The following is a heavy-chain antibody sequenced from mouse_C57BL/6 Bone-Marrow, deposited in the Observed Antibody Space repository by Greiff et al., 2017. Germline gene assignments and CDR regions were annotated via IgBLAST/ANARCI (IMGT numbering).Heavy chain of an antibody. Sequence: VQLQQSGAELVRPGASVKLSCTASGFNIKDDYMPWVKQRPEQGLEWIGWIDPENGDTEYASKFQGKATITADTSSNTAYLQLSSLTSEDTAVYYCTTLNDYDWYFDVWGTGTTVTVSS. V-gene: IGHV14-4*01. CDR1: GFNIKDDY. J-gene: IGHJ1*03. CDR3: TTLNDYDWYFDV. D-gene: IGHD2-4*01. CDR2: IDPENGDT.